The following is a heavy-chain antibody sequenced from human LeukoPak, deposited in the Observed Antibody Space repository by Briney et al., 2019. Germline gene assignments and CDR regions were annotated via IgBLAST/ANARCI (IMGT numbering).Heavy chain of an antibody. J-gene: IGHJ4*02. CDR2: TRNKANSYTT. CDR1: GFTFSDHY. Sequence: QPGGSLGLSCAVSGFTFSDHYMDCVRQAPGKGLEWVGRTRNKANSYTTEYAASVKGRFTISRDDSKNSLCLQMNSLKTEDTAVYYCARYRSGWSLDYWGQGTLVTVSS. CDR3: ARYRSGWSLDY. V-gene: IGHV3-72*01. D-gene: IGHD6-19*01.